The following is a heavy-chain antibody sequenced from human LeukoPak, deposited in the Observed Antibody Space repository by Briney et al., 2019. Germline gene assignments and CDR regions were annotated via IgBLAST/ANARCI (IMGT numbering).Heavy chain of an antibody. Sequence: GGSLRLSCAASRITFGNYWMHWVRQGPGKGLVWVARIKSDGGGANYADSLKGRFIVSRDNAKNTLYLQMNSLRAEDTAVYYCARDVPQNWFYTWGQGTLVTVSS. V-gene: IGHV3-74*01. CDR2: IKSDGGGA. CDR1: RITFGNYW. J-gene: IGHJ5*02. CDR3: ARDVPQNWFYT.